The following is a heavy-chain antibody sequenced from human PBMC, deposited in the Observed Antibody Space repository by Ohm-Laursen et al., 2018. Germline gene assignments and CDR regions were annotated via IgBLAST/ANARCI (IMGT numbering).Heavy chain of an antibody. CDR2: ISWNSGSI. D-gene: IGHD6-19*01. J-gene: IGHJ4*02. V-gene: IGHV3-9*01. CDR1: GFIFGDYA. Sequence: SLRLSCSASGFIFGDYAMHWVRQPPGKGLEWVSGISWNSGSIGYADSVKGRFTISRDNAKNSLYLQMNSLRAEDTALYYCAKARGEWLVPPDYWGQGTLVTVSS. CDR3: AKARGEWLVPPDY.